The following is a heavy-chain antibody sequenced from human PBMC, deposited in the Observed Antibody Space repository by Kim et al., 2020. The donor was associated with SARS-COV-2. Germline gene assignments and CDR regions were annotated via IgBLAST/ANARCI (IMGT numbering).Heavy chain of an antibody. CDR2: IYPGDSDT. CDR1: GYSFTSYW. CDR3: ARGQEVAGTSRGWFDP. J-gene: IGHJ5*02. Sequence: GESLKISCKGSGYSFTSYWIGWVRQMPGKGLEWMGIIYPGDSDTRYSPSFQGQVTISADKSISTAYLQWSSLKASDTAMYYCARGQEVAGTSRGWFDPWGQGTLVTVSS. V-gene: IGHV5-51*01. D-gene: IGHD6-19*01.